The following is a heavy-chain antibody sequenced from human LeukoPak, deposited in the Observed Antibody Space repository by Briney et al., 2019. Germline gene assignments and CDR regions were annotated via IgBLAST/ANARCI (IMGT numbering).Heavy chain of an antibody. CDR3: AREVRGDYFDF. Sequence: GGSLRLSCAASGFTVSSNYMSWVRQAPGKGLEWLSIIYSGGSTFYADSVKGRFTISRDNSKNTLYLQMNSLRADDTAVYYCAREVRGDYFDFWGQGTLVTVSS. J-gene: IGHJ4*02. CDR1: GFTVSSNY. D-gene: IGHD3-16*01. CDR2: IYSGGST. V-gene: IGHV3-53*01.